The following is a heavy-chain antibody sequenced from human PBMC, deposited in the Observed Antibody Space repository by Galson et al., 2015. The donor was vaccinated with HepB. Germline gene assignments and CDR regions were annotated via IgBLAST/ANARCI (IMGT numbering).Heavy chain of an antibody. CDR1: GFTFTSYS. D-gene: IGHD5-12*01. Sequence: SLRLSCAASGFTFTSYSMDWVRQAPGKGLEWVAVISYDGNNKYYADSVRGRFTISRVNAKNSLFLQMSSLRDEDTAVYYCARIEGAGHIMATGEFDYWGQGTLVTVSS. V-gene: IGHV3-30*04. CDR3: ARIEGAGHIMATGEFDY. J-gene: IGHJ4*02. CDR2: ISYDGNNK.